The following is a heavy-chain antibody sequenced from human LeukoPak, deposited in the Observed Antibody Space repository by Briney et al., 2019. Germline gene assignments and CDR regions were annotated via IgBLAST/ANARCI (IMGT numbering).Heavy chain of an antibody. CDR3: ARRLGIMRDPFDY. V-gene: IGHV4-38-2*01. D-gene: IGHD7-27*01. Sequence: MSSETLSLTCAVSGYSISSGYYWGWIRQPPGKGLEWIGSIHHSGSTYYNPSLKSRVTISVDTSKNQFSLKLSSVTAADTAVYYCARRLGIMRDPFDYWGQGTLVTVSS. CDR1: GYSISSGYY. CDR2: IHHSGST. J-gene: IGHJ4*02.